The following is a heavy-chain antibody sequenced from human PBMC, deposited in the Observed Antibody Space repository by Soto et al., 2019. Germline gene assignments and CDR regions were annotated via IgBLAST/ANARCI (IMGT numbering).Heavy chain of an antibody. J-gene: IGHJ5*02. D-gene: IGHD3-22*01. CDR2: IIPIFGTA. Sequence: QVQLVQSGAEVKKPGSSVKVSCKASGGTFSSYAITWVRQAPGQGLEWMGGIIPIFGTANYAQKFEGRVTINATESTSTAYMELSSLRAEDTAVYQCARDRGPSSGYYPYWFDPWGQGTLVTVSS. CDR3: ARDRGPSSGYYPYWFDP. CDR1: GGTFSSYA. V-gene: IGHV1-69*12.